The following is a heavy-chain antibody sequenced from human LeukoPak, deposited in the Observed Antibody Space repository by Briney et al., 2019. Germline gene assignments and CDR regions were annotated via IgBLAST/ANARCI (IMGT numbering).Heavy chain of an antibody. V-gene: IGHV4-59*01. CDR3: ARAPRGDYYGSGSNWFDP. D-gene: IGHD3-10*01. CDR2: IYHSGTT. J-gene: IGHJ5*02. Sequence: SETLSLTCTVSGGSISDYYWSWIRQSPGKGLEWIGYIYHSGTTNYNPSLKSRVTISVDTSKNQFSLKLSSVTAADTAVYYCARAPRGDYYGSGSNWFDPWGQGTLVTVSS. CDR1: GGSISDYY.